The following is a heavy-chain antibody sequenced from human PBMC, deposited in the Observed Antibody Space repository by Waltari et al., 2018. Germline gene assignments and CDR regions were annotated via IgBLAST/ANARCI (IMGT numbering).Heavy chain of an antibody. Sequence: QVRLQESGPGLVKPSETLSLTCTVSGGSMRSYYWTWIRQSPGKGLEWIGWIYYSGTTTSDPSYNPSLKNRVTISVDTSKNQFSLRLTSVTAADTAVYHCARVPHTLRFDPWGQGTLVTVSS. J-gene: IGHJ5*02. CDR2: IYYSGTT. D-gene: IGHD2-2*02. CDR1: GGSMRSYY. V-gene: IGHV4-59*13. CDR3: ARVPHTLRFDP.